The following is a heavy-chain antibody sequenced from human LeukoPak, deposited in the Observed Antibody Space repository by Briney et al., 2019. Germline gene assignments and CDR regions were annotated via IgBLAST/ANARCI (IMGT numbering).Heavy chain of an antibody. CDR3: ARDLYYDILTGYRLGVYYYYMDV. V-gene: IGHV3-30*02. CDR2: IRYDGSNK. Sequence: PGGSLRLSCAASGFTFSSYGMHWVRQAPGKGLEWVAFIRYDGSNKYYADSVKGRFTISRDNSKNTLYLQMNSLRAEDTAVYYCARDLYYDILTGYRLGVYYYYMDVWGKGTTVTISS. D-gene: IGHD3-9*01. J-gene: IGHJ6*03. CDR1: GFTFSSYG.